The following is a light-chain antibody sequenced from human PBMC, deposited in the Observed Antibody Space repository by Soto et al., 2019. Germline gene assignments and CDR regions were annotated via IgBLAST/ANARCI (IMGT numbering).Light chain of an antibody. CDR2: DVS. Sequence: IVLTQSPGTLSLSPGERATLSCRASQSVSGTYLAWYQQKPGQAPRLLIYDVSSRATGIPDRFSGSGSGADFTLTISRLEPEDFAVYYCQQYGTSPLTFGQGTRLE. CDR1: QSVSGTY. V-gene: IGKV3-20*01. J-gene: IGKJ5*01. CDR3: QQYGTSPLT.